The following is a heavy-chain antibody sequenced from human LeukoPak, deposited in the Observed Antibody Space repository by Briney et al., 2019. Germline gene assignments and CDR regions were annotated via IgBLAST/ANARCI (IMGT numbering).Heavy chain of an antibody. V-gene: IGHV3-73*01. CDR3: TRLGTTVTISHFNS. D-gene: IGHD4-11*01. CDR2: IRSKANSYAT. J-gene: IGHJ4*02. Sequence: PGGSLRLSCAASGFTFSGSAMRWVRQASGKGLEWVGRIRSKANSYATAYAASVKGRFTISRDDSKNTAYLQMNSLKTEDTAVYYCTRLGTTVTISHFNSWGQGTLVTVSS. CDR1: GFTFSGSA.